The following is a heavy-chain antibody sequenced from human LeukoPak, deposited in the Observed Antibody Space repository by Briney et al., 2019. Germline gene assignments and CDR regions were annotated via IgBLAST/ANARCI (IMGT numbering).Heavy chain of an antibody. CDR3: AREGRGWELLDSFDY. J-gene: IGHJ4*02. Sequence: SETLSLTCTVSGGSISSYYWSWIRQPAGKGLEWIGRIYTSGSTNYNPSLKSRVTMSVDTSKNQFSLKLSSVTAADTAVYYCAREGRGWELLDSFDYWGQGTLVTVSS. CDR2: IYTSGST. D-gene: IGHD1-26*01. V-gene: IGHV4-4*07. CDR1: GGSISSYY.